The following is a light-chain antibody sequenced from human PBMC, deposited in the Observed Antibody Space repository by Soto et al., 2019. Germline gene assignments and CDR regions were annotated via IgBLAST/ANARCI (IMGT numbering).Light chain of an antibody. CDR3: QQYGSSGT. CDR1: QSVSDN. J-gene: IGKJ1*01. CDR2: GAS. Sequence: EMTQSPATLSVSPGERATLSCRASQSVSDNLAWYQQKPGQAPRLLIYGASTRASAIPARFSGSGSGTDFTLTISSLQSEDFAVYYCQQYGSSGTFGQGTKVDIK. V-gene: IGKV3-15*01.